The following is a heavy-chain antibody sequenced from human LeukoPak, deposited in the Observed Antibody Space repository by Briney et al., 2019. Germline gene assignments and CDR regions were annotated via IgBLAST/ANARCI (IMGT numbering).Heavy chain of an antibody. CDR3: AKEPYCSSTSCIGEYFQR. D-gene: IGHD2-2*01. CDR1: GFTVATYS. CDR2: ISYDGSNK. Sequence: GGSLRLSCAASGFTVATYSMNWVRQAPGKGLGWVAVISYDGSNKYYADSVKGRFTISRDNSKNTLYLQMNSLRAEDTAVYYCAKEPYCSSTSCIGEYFQRWGQGTLVTVSS. J-gene: IGHJ1*01. V-gene: IGHV3-30*18.